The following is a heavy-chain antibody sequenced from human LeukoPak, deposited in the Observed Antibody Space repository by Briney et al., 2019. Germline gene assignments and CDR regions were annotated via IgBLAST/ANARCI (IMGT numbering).Heavy chain of an antibody. J-gene: IGHJ4*02. D-gene: IGHD6-19*01. Sequence: SVKVSCKASGGTFSSYAISWVRQAPGQGLEWMGGIIPIFGTANYAQKFQGRVTMTRDTSTSTVYMELSSLRSEDTAVYYCAREGIAVAGTGDFDYWGQGTLVTVSS. CDR3: AREGIAVAGTGDFDY. CDR2: IIPIFGTA. V-gene: IGHV1-69*05. CDR1: GGTFSSYA.